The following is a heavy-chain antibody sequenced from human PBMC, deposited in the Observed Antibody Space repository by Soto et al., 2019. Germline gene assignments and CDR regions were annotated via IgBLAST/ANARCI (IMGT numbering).Heavy chain of an antibody. Sequence: PSETLSLTCAVYGGSFSGYYWSWIRQPPGKGLEWIGEINHSGSTNYNPSLKSRVTISVDTSKNQFSLKLSSVTAADTAVYYCARGGSSGDNIYYYYYMDGWGQGTTVTVSS. V-gene: IGHV4-34*01. D-gene: IGHD6-19*01. CDR3: ARGGSSGDNIYYYYYMDG. CDR2: INHSGST. J-gene: IGHJ6*03. CDR1: GGSFSGYY.